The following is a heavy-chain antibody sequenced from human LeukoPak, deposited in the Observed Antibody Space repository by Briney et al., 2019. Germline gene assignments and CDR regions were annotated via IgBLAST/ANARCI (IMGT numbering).Heavy chain of an antibody. Sequence: SETLSLACAVYGGSFSGYYWSWIRQPPGKGLEWIGEINHSGSTNYNPSLKSRVTISVDTSKNQFSLKLSSVTAADTAVYYCARERITMVRGVIIGYYYYMDVWGKGTTVTISS. D-gene: IGHD3-10*01. CDR1: GGSFSGYY. J-gene: IGHJ6*03. CDR3: ARERITMVRGVIIGYYYYMDV. V-gene: IGHV4-34*01. CDR2: INHSGST.